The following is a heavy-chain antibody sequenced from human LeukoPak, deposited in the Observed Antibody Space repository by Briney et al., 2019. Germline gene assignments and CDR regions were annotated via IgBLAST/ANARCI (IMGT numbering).Heavy chain of an antibody. CDR1: GYTFTGYY. Sequence: ASVKASCKASGYTFTGYYMHWVRQAPGQGLEWMGWINPNSGGTNYAQKFQGRVTMTRDTSISTAYMELSRLRSDDTAVYYCARVREGYCTNGVCYAGPPDPWGQGTLVTVSS. V-gene: IGHV1-2*02. D-gene: IGHD2-8*01. CDR2: INPNSGGT. CDR3: ARVREGYCTNGVCYAGPPDP. J-gene: IGHJ5*02.